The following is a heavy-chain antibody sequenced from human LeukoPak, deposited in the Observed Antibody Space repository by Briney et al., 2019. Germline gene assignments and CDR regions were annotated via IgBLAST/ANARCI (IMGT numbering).Heavy chain of an antibody. CDR1: GGSISSGGYS. D-gene: IGHD3-10*01. Sequence: KTSETLSLTCAVSGGSISSGGYSWSWIRQPPGKGLEWIGYIYHSGSTYYNPSLKSRVTISVDRSKNQFSLKLSSVTAADTAVYYCAREAGVGESYFDYWGQGTLVTVSS. V-gene: IGHV4-30-2*01. CDR3: AREAGVGESYFDY. J-gene: IGHJ4*02. CDR2: IYHSGST.